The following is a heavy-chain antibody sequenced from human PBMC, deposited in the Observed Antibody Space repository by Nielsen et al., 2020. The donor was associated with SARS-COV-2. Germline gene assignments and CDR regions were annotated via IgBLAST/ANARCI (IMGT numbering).Heavy chain of an antibody. CDR3: ARGPGYCSGGSCYSGRLNYFDY. V-gene: IGHV4-34*01. CDR2: INHSGST. J-gene: IGHJ4*02. CDR1: GGSFSGYY. Sequence: SETLSLTCAVYGGSFSGYYWSWIRQPPGKGLEWIGEINHSGSTNSNPSLKSRVTISVDTSKNQFSLKLSSVTAADTAVYYCARGPGYCSGGSCYSGRLNYFDYWGQGTLVTVSS. D-gene: IGHD2-15*01.